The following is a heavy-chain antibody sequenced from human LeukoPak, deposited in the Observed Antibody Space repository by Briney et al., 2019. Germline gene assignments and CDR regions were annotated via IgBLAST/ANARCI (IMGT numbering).Heavy chain of an antibody. CDR2: IRGSDHGT. CDR1: GFTFCTYA. Sequence: GGSLRLSCAASGFTFCTYAMSWVRHIPGKGLEWVSAIRGSDHGTYYADSVKGRFNISRDNSRNTLYLQMNTLRAEDTAVYFCAKSPVSSCRGSFCYPFDYWGQGTLVTVSS. J-gene: IGHJ4*02. CDR3: AKSPVSSCRGSFCYPFDY. V-gene: IGHV3-23*01. D-gene: IGHD2-15*01.